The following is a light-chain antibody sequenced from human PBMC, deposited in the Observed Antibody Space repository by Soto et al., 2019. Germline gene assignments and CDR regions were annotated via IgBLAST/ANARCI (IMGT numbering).Light chain of an antibody. CDR3: QQSYSTPLFP. V-gene: IGKV1-39*01. Sequence: DIQMTQSPSSLSASVGDRVTISCRASQSISSYLNWYQQKPGKAPKLLIYAASSLQSGVPSRFSGRGSGTDFTLTISSLQPEDFATYYCQQSYSTPLFPFGPGTKVDIK. CDR2: AAS. J-gene: IGKJ3*01. CDR1: QSISSY.